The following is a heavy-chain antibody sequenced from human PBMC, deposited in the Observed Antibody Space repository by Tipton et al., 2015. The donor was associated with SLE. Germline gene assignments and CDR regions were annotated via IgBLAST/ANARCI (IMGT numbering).Heavy chain of an antibody. CDR3: ARDIGDCSGHLCSNWFDP. J-gene: IGHJ5*02. Sequence: TLSLTCTVSGGSFSTHYWSWIRQPPGKGLEWIGYIYYSGNTNYNPSLKSRVTISIDTSKNHFSLKLRSVTAVDTAMYYCARDIGDCSGHLCSNWFDPWGQGTLVTVPS. CDR2: IYYSGNT. CDR1: GGSFSTHY. V-gene: IGHV4-59*11. D-gene: IGHD2-15*01.